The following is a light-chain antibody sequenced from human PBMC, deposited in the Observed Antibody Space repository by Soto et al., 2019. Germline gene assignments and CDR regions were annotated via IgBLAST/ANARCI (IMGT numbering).Light chain of an antibody. V-gene: IGLV2-14*01. J-gene: IGLJ1*01. Sequence: QSALTQPASVSGSPGQSITISCTGTSSDVGGYNYVSWYQQHPGKAPKFMIYDVSNRPSGVSTRFSGSKSGNTASLTISGLQAEDEADYYSTSYTTSNPPQLVFGTGTKVPVL. CDR2: DVS. CDR1: SSDVGGYNY. CDR3: TSYTTSNPPQLV.